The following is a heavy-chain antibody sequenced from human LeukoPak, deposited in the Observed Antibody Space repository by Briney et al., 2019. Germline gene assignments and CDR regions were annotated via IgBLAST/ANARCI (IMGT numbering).Heavy chain of an antibody. CDR3: ARGGGLDG. V-gene: IGHV3-7*03. D-gene: IGHD3-16*01. J-gene: IGHJ6*02. CDR1: GFTFSSYW. CDR2: INHNGNVN. Sequence: GGSLRLSCAASGFTFSSYWMNWARQAPGKGLEWVASINHNGNVNYYVDSVKGRFTISRDNAKNSLYLQMSNLRAEDTAVYFCARGGGLDGWGQGDTVTVSS.